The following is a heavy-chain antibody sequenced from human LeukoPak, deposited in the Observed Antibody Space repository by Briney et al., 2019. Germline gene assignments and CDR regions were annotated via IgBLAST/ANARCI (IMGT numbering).Heavy chain of an antibody. CDR1: GGSISSYY. V-gene: IGHV4-4*07. Sequence: SETLSLTCTVSGGSISSYYWSWIRQPAGKGLEWMGRIYTSGSTNYNPSLKSRVTMSVDTSKNQFSLKLSSVTAADTAVYYCARDFTDSGSSLVYYYYYYMDVWGKGTTVTVSS. CDR2: IYTSGST. J-gene: IGHJ6*03. CDR3: ARDFTDSGSSLVYYYYYYMDV. D-gene: IGHD1-26*01.